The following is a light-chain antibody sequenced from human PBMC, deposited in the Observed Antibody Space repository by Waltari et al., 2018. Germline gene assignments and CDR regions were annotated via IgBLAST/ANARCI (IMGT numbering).Light chain of an antibody. Sequence: QSALTQPASVSGSPGQSIAISCTGTSSDVGAVEYVSWYQQHPGKAPKLIIFDVNYRPSGVSNRFSSSKSGNTASLTISGLQPEYEADYYCSSYLSTNTEVFGGGTKVTVL. V-gene: IGLV2-14*03. CDR1: SSDVGAVEY. CDR3: SSYLSTNTEV. J-gene: IGLJ2*01. CDR2: DVN.